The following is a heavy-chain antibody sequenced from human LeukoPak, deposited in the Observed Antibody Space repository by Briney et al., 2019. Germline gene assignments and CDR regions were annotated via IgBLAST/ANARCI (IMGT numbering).Heavy chain of an antibody. Sequence: GGSLRLSCAASGFALSRYEMNWVRQAPGEGLEWVSYISSGGDRIDYADSLKGRFTSSRDNAKNSLYLQMNSPRAEDTAVYYCARAVYSGGMRGAFDIWGQGTLVTVSS. CDR3: ARAVYSGGMRGAFDI. V-gene: IGHV3-48*03. D-gene: IGHD2-15*01. CDR1: GFALSRYE. CDR2: ISSGGDRI. J-gene: IGHJ3*02.